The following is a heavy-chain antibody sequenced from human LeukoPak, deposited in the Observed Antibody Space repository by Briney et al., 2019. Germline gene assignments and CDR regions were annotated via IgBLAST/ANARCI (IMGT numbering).Heavy chain of an antibody. V-gene: IGHV4-39*01. J-gene: IGHJ4*02. Sequence: SETLSLTCTVSGNSFGDYYWGWIRQPPGKGLEWIGSIYYSGSTYYNPSLKSRVTISVDTSKNQFSLKLSSVTAADTAVYYCATYCSSTSCYLGSFDYWGQGTLVTVSS. CDR3: ATYCSSTSCYLGSFDY. D-gene: IGHD2-2*01. CDR2: IYYSGST. CDR1: GNSFGDYY.